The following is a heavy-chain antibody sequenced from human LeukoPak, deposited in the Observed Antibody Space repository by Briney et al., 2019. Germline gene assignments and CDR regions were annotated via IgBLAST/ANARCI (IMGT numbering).Heavy chain of an antibody. J-gene: IGHJ3*02. CDR3: ARGVVDSSAKGI. V-gene: IGHV4-39*01. D-gene: IGHD3-22*01. Sequence: KSSETLSVTCTVSGDSISSSNSYWGWIRQPPGKGLEWIGSIYYSGNTYYNASLKSQVSISIDTSKNQFSLRLTSVTAADTAVYYCARGVVDSSAKGIWGQGTMVTVSS. CDR2: IYYSGNT. CDR1: GDSISSSNSY.